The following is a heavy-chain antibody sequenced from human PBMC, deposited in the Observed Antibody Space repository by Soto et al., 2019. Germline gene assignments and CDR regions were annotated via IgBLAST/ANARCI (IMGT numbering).Heavy chain of an antibody. Sequence: PSETLSLTCAVSGGSLSRGTDSWSWIRQPPGKALEWIGFIYNNGDTYYNPSLKSRVTISVDRSKNQFSLKLSSVTAADTAVYYCARDYRTSAGRQFDYWGQGILVTVSS. V-gene: IGHV4-30-2*01. J-gene: IGHJ4*02. CDR2: IYNNGDT. CDR3: ARDYRTSAGRQFDY. D-gene: IGHD3-16*02. CDR1: GGSLSRGTDS.